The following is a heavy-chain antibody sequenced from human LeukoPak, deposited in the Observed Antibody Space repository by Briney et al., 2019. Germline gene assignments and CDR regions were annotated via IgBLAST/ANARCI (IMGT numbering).Heavy chain of an antibody. CDR1: GFTFSIYA. CDR2: TSSGGELT. Sequence: GGSLRLSCAASGFTFSIYAMSWVRQGTGKGLEWVSSTSSGGELTFYADSVKGRFTISRDNPKNTLYLQMNSLRAEDTAVYYCAKDRPNYYHDNGHYYRRGGDCWGQGTLVTVSS. CDR3: AKDRPNYYHDNGHYYRRGGDC. V-gene: IGHV3-23*01. J-gene: IGHJ4*02. D-gene: IGHD3-22*01.